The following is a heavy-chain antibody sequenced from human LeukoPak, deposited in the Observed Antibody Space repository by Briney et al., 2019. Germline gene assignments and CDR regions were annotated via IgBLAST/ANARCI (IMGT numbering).Heavy chain of an antibody. D-gene: IGHD3-10*02. V-gene: IGHV3-48*03. CDR1: GFTFSYYA. J-gene: IGHJ6*04. Sequence: GGSLRLSCVGSGFTFSYYAMNWVRQAPGKGLEWVSYISSSGSTIYYADSVKGRFTISRDNAKNSLYLQMNSLRAEDTAVYYCAELGITMIGGVWGKGTTVTISS. CDR2: ISSSGSTI. CDR3: AELGITMIGGV.